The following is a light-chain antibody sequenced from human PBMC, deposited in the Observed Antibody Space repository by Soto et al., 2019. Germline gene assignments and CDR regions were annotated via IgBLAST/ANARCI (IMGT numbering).Light chain of an antibody. J-gene: IGLJ3*02. CDR3: SSYTSSSTWV. CDR2: EVS. CDR1: SSDVGGYNY. V-gene: IGLV2-14*01. Sequence: QSVLTQPASVSGSPGQSITISCTGTSSDVGGYNYVSWYQQHPGKAPKLMIYEVSNRPSGVSNRFSGSKSGNTASLTISGLQAEDGADYYFSSYTSSSTWVFGRGTKLTVL.